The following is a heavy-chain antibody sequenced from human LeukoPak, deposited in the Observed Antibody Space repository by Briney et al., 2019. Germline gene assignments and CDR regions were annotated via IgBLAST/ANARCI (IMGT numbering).Heavy chain of an antibody. J-gene: IGHJ4*02. CDR2: IGTAGDT. D-gene: IGHD3-22*01. CDR3: ARSGVGYFYDNTGYYPLDY. V-gene: IGHV3-13*04. Sequence: PGGSLRLSCAASGFTFSSYDMHWVRQGTGKGLEWVSAIGTAGDTYYPGSVKGRFTTSRENAKNSLYLQMNSLRVGDTAVYYCARSGVGYFYDNTGYYPLDYWGQGTLVTVSS. CDR1: GFTFSSYD.